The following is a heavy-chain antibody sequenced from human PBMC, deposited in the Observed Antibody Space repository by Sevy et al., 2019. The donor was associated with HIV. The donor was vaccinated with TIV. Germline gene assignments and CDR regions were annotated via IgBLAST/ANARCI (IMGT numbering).Heavy chain of an antibody. CDR3: ARGGPNQQQLDYFGY. V-gene: IGHV4-59*01. Sequence: SETLSLTCTVSGVSISPYYWAWIRQPPGKGLECIGFSGNTNYNPSLKTRVTTPVDTSKNQFSLKLSSVTAADTAIYYSARGGPNQQQLDYFGYWGQGTLVTVSS. D-gene: IGHD6-13*01. CDR2: SGNT. CDR1: GVSISPYY. J-gene: IGHJ4*02.